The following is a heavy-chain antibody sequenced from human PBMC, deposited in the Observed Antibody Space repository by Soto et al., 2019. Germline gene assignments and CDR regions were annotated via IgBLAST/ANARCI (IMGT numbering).Heavy chain of an antibody. CDR3: AREESGYYWVH. V-gene: IGHV1-46*04. CDR2: INPSDGST. CDR1: GYPLTGYY. Sequence: QVQLVQSGAEVRKPGASVRVSCTASGYPLTGYYMHWVRQAPAYGLEWLGRINPSDGSTDYTQKLQDRLTLTRDSFTSTVYMELTSLRSEDTAVYYCAREESGYYWVHWGQGTLVTVS. D-gene: IGHD3-3*01. J-gene: IGHJ4*02.